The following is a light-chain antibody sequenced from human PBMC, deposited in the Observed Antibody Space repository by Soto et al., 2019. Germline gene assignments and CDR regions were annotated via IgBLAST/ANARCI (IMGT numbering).Light chain of an antibody. V-gene: IGKV1-33*01. CDR1: QAISNY. J-gene: IGKJ1*01. Sequence: DIQMTQSPSSLSASVGDRDTITCQASQAISNYLNWYQQKPGKAPKLLIYDASNLETGVPSRFSGSGSGTDFTFTISSLQPEDIATYYCQQYDNLWTFGQGTKVEIK. CDR3: QQYDNLWT. CDR2: DAS.